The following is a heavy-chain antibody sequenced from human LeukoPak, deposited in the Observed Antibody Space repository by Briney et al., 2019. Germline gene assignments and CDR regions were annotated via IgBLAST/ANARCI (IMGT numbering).Heavy chain of an antibody. D-gene: IGHD3-22*01. V-gene: IGHV4-30-4*01. CDR3: ASHYYDSIRFDY. CDR1: GGSISSGDYY. J-gene: IGHJ4*02. CDR2: IYYSGST. Sequence: PSQTLSLTCTVSGGSISSGDYYWSWIRQPPGTGLEWIGYIYYSGSTNYNPSLKSRVTISVDTSKNQFSLKLSSVTAADTAVYYCASHYYDSIRFDYWGQGTLVTVSS.